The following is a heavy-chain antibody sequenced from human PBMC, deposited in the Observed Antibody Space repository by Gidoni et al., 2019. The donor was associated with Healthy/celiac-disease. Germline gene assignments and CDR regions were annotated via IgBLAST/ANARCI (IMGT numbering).Heavy chain of an antibody. CDR2: IYYSGST. D-gene: IGHD4-17*01. V-gene: IGHV4-59*01. Sequence: QVQLQESGPGLVKPSETLSLTCTVSGGSISSYYWSWIRPPPGKGLEWIGYIYYSGSTNYNPSLKSLVTISVDTSKNQFSLKLSSVTAADTAVYYCARGPHGDYERYYYGMDVWGQGTTVTVSS. CDR1: GGSISSYY. J-gene: IGHJ6*02. CDR3: ARGPHGDYERYYYGMDV.